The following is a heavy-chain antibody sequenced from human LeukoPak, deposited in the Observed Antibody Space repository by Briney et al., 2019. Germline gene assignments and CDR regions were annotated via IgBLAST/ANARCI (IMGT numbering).Heavy chain of an antibody. Sequence: GGSLRLSCAASGFTFSDYYMSWIRQAPGKGLEWVSYISSSGSTIYYADSVKGRFTISRDNAKNSLYLQMNSLRAEDTAVYYCARDISEMATIPFDYWGQGTLVTVSS. CDR2: ISSSGSTI. V-gene: IGHV3-11*01. D-gene: IGHD5-24*01. CDR1: GFTFSDYY. CDR3: ARDISEMATIPFDY. J-gene: IGHJ4*02.